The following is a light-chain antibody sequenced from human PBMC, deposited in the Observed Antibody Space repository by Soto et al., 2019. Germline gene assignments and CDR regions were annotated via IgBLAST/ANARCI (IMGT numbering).Light chain of an antibody. CDR3: QQYDKWPMYT. CDR2: GAS. V-gene: IGKV3-15*01. Sequence: EIVMTQSPATLSVSPGERATLSCRASQSVRSNLAWYQQKPGQAPRLLVYGASTRATGIPGRFSGSGSGTEFTLTISSLQSEDFAVYYCQQYDKWPMYTFGQGTKVDIK. CDR1: QSVRSN. J-gene: IGKJ2*01.